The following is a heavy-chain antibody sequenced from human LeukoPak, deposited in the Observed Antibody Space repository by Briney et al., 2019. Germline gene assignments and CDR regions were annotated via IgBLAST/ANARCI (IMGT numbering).Heavy chain of an antibody. V-gene: IGHV3-30*02. Sequence: GRSLRLSCAASGFTFSSYGMHWVRQAPGKGLEWVAFIRYDGSNKYYADSVKGRFTISRDNSKNTLYLQMNSLRAEDTAVYYCAKLLRDGYATDAFDIWGQGTMVTVSS. CDR1: GFTFSSYG. J-gene: IGHJ3*02. CDR3: AKLLRDGYATDAFDI. CDR2: IRYDGSNK. D-gene: IGHD5-24*01.